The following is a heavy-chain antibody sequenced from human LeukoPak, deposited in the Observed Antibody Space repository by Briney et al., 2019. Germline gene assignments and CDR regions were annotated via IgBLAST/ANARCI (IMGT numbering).Heavy chain of an antibody. D-gene: IGHD3-16*01. J-gene: IGHJ2*01. CDR2: IKFDGSLA. CDR1: GFTFSTYW. Sequence: GGSLRLSCTASGFTFSTYWIHWVRQVPGKGLVWVSQIKFDGSLASYAYSVKGRFTISRGNAKNTLYLQMNSLGTEDTAVYYCVTGHYDSRMYFDLWGRGTLVTVSS. CDR3: VTGHYDSRMYFDL. V-gene: IGHV3-74*01.